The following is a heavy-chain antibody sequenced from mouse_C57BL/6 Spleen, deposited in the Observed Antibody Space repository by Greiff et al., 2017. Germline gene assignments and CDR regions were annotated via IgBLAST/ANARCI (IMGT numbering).Heavy chain of an antibody. J-gene: IGHJ1*03. CDR2: IDPSDSYT. D-gene: IGHD1-2*01. V-gene: IGHV1-69*01. Sequence: VKLQQPGAELVIPGASVKLSCKASGYTFTSYWMHWVKQRPGQGLEWIGEIDPSDSYTNYNQKFKGKSTLTVDKSSSTAYMQLSSLTSEDSAVYYCARGGTTAWYFDVWGTGTTVTVSS. CDR3: ARGGTTAWYFDV. CDR1: GYTFTSYW.